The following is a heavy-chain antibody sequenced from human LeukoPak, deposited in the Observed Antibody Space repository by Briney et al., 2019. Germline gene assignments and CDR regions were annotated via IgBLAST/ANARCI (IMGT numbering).Heavy chain of an antibody. D-gene: IGHD1-26*01. V-gene: IGHV3-30*03. Sequence: GGSLRLSCAASGFTFDDYGMSWVRQAPGKGLEWVAVISYDGNNKYYAASVKGRFTISRDNSKNTLYLQMNSLRVEDAALYYCARDRFETYSGSYQGAVYFDFWGQGALVTVSS. CDR1: GFTFDDYG. J-gene: IGHJ4*02. CDR2: ISYDGNNK. CDR3: ARDRFETYSGSYQGAVYFDF.